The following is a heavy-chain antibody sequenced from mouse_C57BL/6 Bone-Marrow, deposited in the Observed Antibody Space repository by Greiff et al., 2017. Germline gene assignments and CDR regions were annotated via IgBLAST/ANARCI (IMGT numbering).Heavy chain of an antibody. CDR2: INPSSGYT. CDR3: FYHDYGWYFDV. D-gene: IGHD2-4*01. Sequence: VQLQQSGAELARPGASVKMSCKASGYTFNSYTMHWVKQRPGQGLEWIGYINPSSGYTKYNQKFKDQATLTADKSSSTAYMQLSSLTSEDSAVXYCFYHDYGWYFDVWGTGTTVTVSS. V-gene: IGHV1-4*01. J-gene: IGHJ1*03. CDR1: GYTFNSYT.